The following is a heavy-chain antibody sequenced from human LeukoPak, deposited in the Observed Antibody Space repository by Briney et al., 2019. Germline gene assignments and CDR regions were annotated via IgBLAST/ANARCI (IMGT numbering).Heavy chain of an antibody. CDR2: ISGDGEST. V-gene: IGHV3-23*01. CDR1: GFTFNSYA. CDR3: AKDRDCSSTGCYVFAN. D-gene: IGHD2-2*01. J-gene: IGHJ4*02. Sequence: GSLRLSLAASGFTFNSYAKTRIRQAPGEGLQLVSVISGDGESTYYADSVRGRFTISRDNSKNTMYLQMNNLRAEDTAIYYCAKDRDCSSTGCYVFANWGQGTLVTVSS.